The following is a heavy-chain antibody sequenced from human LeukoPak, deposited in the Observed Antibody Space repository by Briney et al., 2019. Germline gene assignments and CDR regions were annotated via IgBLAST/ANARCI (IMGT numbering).Heavy chain of an antibody. Sequence: SSETLSLTCTVSGGSISSYYWSWIRQPPGKGLEWIGEINHSGSTNYNPSLKSRVTISTDPSKNHFSLNLSSVTAADTAVYYCARDPSASSGYPYWYFDLWGRGTLVTVSS. CDR1: GGSISSYY. J-gene: IGHJ2*01. D-gene: IGHD3-22*01. V-gene: IGHV4-34*01. CDR3: ARDPSASSGYPYWYFDL. CDR2: INHSGST.